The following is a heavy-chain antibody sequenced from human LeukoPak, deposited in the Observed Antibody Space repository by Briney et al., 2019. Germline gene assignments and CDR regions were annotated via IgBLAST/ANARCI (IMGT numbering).Heavy chain of an antibody. D-gene: IGHD2-21*01. V-gene: IGHV4-59*11. CDR2: TYYRGAP. J-gene: IGHJ5*02. CDR1: GGSISSHY. CDR3: ARVFGLGWFDP. Sequence: SETLSLACTVSGGSISSHYWSWIRQPPGKGLEWIGYTYYRGAPTTTPSLKSRVTISVDTSKNQFSLKLSSVTAADTAVYYCARVFGLGWFDPWGQGTLVTVSS.